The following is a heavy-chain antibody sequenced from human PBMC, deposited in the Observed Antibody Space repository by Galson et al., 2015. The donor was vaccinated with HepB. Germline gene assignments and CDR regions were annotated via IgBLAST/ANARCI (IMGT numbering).Heavy chain of an antibody. V-gene: IGHV3-33*01. CDR3: LRLGDLSGYSSS. J-gene: IGHJ3*01. D-gene: IGHD6-13*01. Sequence: SLRLSCAASGFTLSSYAMNWVRQAPGKGLEWVAVIWYDGSDKYYADSVKGRFTISRDDSKNAAYLHMNSLKTEDTAVYYCLRLGDLSGYSSSWGHGTMVTVSA. CDR2: IWYDGSDK. CDR1: GFTLSSYA.